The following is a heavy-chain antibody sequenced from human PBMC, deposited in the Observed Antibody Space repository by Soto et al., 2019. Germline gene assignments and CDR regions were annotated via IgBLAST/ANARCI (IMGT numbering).Heavy chain of an antibody. D-gene: IGHD3-22*01. CDR1: GFPFSGAW. Sequence: GGSLRLSCAASGFPFSGAWMSWVRQDPGKGLEWVANIKQDGSEKYYVDSVKGRFTISRDNAKNSLYLQMNSLRAEDTAVYYCARFYYDSSGYLPSPYYYYYGMDVWGQGTTVTVSS. CDR3: ARFYYDSSGYLPSPYYYYYGMDV. CDR2: IKQDGSEK. J-gene: IGHJ6*02. V-gene: IGHV3-7*04.